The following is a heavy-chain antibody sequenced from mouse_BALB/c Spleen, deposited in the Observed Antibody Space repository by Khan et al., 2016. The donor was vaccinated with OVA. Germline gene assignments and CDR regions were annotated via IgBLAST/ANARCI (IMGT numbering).Heavy chain of an antibody. CDR3: ARVGNYWYFDV. V-gene: IGHV9-3-1*01. Sequence: QIQLVQSGPELKKPGETVKISCKASGYTFTNYGMNWVKQAPGKGLKWMGWINTYTGEPTYADDFKGRFAFSLETSASTASLQINNLKQEDTATDCGARVGNYWYFDVWGAGTTVTSSS. J-gene: IGHJ1*01. CDR2: INTYTGEP. CDR1: GYTFTNYG. D-gene: IGHD2-1*01.